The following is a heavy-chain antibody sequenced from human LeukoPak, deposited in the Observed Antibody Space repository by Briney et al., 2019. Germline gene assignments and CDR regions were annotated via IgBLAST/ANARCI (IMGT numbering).Heavy chain of an antibody. D-gene: IGHD3-3*01. V-gene: IGHV4-34*01. CDR3: ARTVRRYYDFWSGYSSYYYMDV. Sequence: PSETLSLTCAVYGGSFSGYYWSWIRQPPGKGLQWIGEINQSGSTNYNPSLKSRVTISVDTSKNQFSLKLSSVTAADTAVYYCARTVRRYYDFWSGYSSYYYMDVWGKGTTVTVSS. CDR1: GGSFSGYY. J-gene: IGHJ6*03. CDR2: INQSGST.